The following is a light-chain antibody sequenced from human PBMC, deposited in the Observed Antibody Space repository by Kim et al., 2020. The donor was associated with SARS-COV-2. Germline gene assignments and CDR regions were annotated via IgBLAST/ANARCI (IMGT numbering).Light chain of an antibody. V-gene: IGLV3-19*01. CDR1: SLRTYF. J-gene: IGLJ1*01. CDR2: GKD. CDR3: ASRDSSGNLFV. Sequence: SSELTQDPSVSVALGQTVWISCQGDSLRTYFAYWYQQKPGQAPKLVIYGKDKRPSGIPARFSGSGSGNTASLTITGPQAEDEADYYCASRDSSGNLFVFGNGTRVTVL.